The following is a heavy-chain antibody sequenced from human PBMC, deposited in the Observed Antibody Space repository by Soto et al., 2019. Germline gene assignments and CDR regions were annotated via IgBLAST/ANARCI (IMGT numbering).Heavy chain of an antibody. J-gene: IGHJ5*02. D-gene: IGHD6-19*01. Sequence: EVQLVESGGGLVQPGGSLRLSCAASGFTFSSYWMSWVRQAPGKGLEWVANIKQDGSEKYYVDSVKGRFTISRDNAKNSLYLQMNSLRAEDTAVYYCARHLSSGWLGEWFDPWGQGTLVTVSS. CDR2: IKQDGSEK. CDR1: GFTFSSYW. CDR3: ARHLSSGWLGEWFDP. V-gene: IGHV3-7*01.